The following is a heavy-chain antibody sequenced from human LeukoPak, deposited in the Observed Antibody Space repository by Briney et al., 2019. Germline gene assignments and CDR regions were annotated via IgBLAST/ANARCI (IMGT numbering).Heavy chain of an antibody. D-gene: IGHD3-16*02. J-gene: IGHJ4*02. Sequence: GGSLRLPCAASGFTFSTYAMSWVRQAPGKGLEWVSVISGSGGSTYYADSVRGRFTISRDNSKNTLYLQMTSLRPEDTAVYYCAKDGDYVWGTYRFDYWGQGTLVTVSS. CDR3: AKDGDYVWGTYRFDY. V-gene: IGHV3-23*01. CDR2: ISGSGGST. CDR1: GFTFSTYA.